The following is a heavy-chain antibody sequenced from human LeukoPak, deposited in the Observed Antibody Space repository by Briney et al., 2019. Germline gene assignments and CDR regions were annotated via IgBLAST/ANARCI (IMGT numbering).Heavy chain of an antibody. CDR3: ANEYSSAWYYYDY. Sequence: PGRSLRLSCVAYGFAFSNYGMHWVRQAPGKGLEWVAVISYDGSNKNYADSVKGRFTISRDNSKNTLYLQMNSLRSEDTAVYYCANEYSSAWYYYDYWGQGTLVTVSS. V-gene: IGHV3-30*18. CDR2: ISYDGSNK. D-gene: IGHD6-19*01. J-gene: IGHJ4*02. CDR1: GFAFSNYG.